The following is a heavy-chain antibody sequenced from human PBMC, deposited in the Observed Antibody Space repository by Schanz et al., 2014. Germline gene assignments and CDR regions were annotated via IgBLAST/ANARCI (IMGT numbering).Heavy chain of an antibody. CDR3: ARDLLECGAECYSVEVFEI. Sequence: QVQLVQSGAEVKKPGASVKVSCKASGYTFTSYGINWVRQAPGQGLEWMGWISAYNGNTNYAQKLQGRVTMTTDTSTSTVYMELSSLRSDDTAVYYCARDLLECGAECYSVEVFEIWGQGTRVTVSS. V-gene: IGHV1-18*01. D-gene: IGHD2-21*01. CDR1: GYTFTSYG. J-gene: IGHJ4*02. CDR2: ISAYNGNT.